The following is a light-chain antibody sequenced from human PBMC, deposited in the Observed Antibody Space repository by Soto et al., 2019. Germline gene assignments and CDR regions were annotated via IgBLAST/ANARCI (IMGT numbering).Light chain of an antibody. CDR1: SSDVGGYNY. CDR3: SSYTSSSLYV. V-gene: IGLV2-14*01. Sequence: QSAVAQPASVSGSPGQSITISCTGTSSDVGGYNYVSWYQQHPGKAPKLMIYEVSNRPSGVSNRFSGSKSGNTASLTISGLQAEDEADYYCSSYTSSSLYVFGTGTKVTVL. J-gene: IGLJ1*01. CDR2: EVS.